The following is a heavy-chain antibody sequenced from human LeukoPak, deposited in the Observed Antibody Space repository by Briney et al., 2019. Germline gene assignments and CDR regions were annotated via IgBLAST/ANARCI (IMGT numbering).Heavy chain of an antibody. CDR3: ARDSAVATYYGVDV. Sequence: GGSLRLSCAASGFTFRAYWMSWVRQAPGKGLEWVANIQSDGSEKTYVGSVQGRFTISRDNAKTSLYLQMNSLRADDTAVYYCARDSAVATYYGVDVWGQGITVTVSS. D-gene: IGHD6-19*01. CDR1: GFTFRAYW. J-gene: IGHJ6*02. V-gene: IGHV3-7*01. CDR2: IQSDGSEK.